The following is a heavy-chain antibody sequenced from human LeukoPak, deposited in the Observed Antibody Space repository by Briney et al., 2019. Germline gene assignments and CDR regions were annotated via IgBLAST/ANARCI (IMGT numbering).Heavy chain of an antibody. CDR3: ARDYYSGYDFNWFDP. Sequence: SVKVSCKASGGTFSSYAISWVRQAPGQGLEWMGRIIPILGIANYPQKFQGRVTITADKSTSTAYMELSSLRSEDTAVYYCARDYYSGYDFNWFDPWGQGTLVTVSS. CDR1: GGTFSSYA. J-gene: IGHJ5*02. CDR2: IIPILGIA. V-gene: IGHV1-69*04. D-gene: IGHD5-12*01.